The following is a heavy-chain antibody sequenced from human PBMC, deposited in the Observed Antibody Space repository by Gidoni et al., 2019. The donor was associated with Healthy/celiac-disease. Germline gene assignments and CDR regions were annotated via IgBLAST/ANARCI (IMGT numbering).Heavy chain of an antibody. J-gene: IGHJ4*02. CDR3: TTDLVATTPFDY. Sequence: EVQLVESGGGLVKPGGSLRLSFAASGFTFRNAWMSWVRQAPGKGLEWVGRIKSKTDGGTTDYAAPVKGRFTISRDDSKNTLYLQMNSLKTEDTAVYYCTTDLVATTPFDYWGQGTLVTVSS. CDR2: IKSKTDGGTT. V-gene: IGHV3-15*01. CDR1: GFTFRNAW. D-gene: IGHD5-12*01.